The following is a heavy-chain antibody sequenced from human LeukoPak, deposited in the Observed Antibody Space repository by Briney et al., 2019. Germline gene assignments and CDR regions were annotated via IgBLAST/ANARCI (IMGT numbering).Heavy chain of an antibody. D-gene: IGHD3-22*01. CDR3: ARDPPMYYYDEPGSRDAFDI. V-gene: IGHV3-33*01. CDR2: IWYDGSNK. Sequence: PGRSLRLSCAASGFTFSRYGMHWVRQAPGKGLEWVAVIWYDGSNKYYAESVEGRFTISRDNSKNTLHLQMNSLRAEDTAVYYCARDPPMYYYDEPGSRDAFDIWGQGTMVTVSS. J-gene: IGHJ3*02. CDR1: GFTFSRYG.